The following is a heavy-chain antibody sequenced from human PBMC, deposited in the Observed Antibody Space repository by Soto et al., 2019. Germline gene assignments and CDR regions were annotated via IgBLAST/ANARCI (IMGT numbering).Heavy chain of an antibody. D-gene: IGHD6-13*01. V-gene: IGHV3-23*01. CDR1: GFTFSNYA. CDR2: ISKSGGGT. Sequence: EVQLLESGGGLVQPGGSLRLSCAASGFTFSNYAMSWVRQAPGKGLEWVSSISKSGGGTYYADSVKGRFTISRDNSKNTLYLQMTSRKAEDTAVYSCAKTSSLFDYWGQGTLVTVSS. J-gene: IGHJ4*02. CDR3: AKTSSLFDY.